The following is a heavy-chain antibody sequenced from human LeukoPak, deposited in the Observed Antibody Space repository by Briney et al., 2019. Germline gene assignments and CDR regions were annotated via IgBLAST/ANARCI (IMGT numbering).Heavy chain of an antibody. CDR2: IKQDGSEK. J-gene: IGHJ4*02. CDR1: GFTFSSYW. D-gene: IGHD1-26*01. CDR3: ASEKIVGAAKFDY. V-gene: IGHV3-7*01. Sequence: SGGSLRLSCAASGFTFSSYWMSWVRQAPGKGLEWVANIKQDGSEKYYVDSVKGRFTISRDNVKNSLFLQMNSLRAEDTAVYYCASEKIVGAAKFDYWGQGTLVTVSS.